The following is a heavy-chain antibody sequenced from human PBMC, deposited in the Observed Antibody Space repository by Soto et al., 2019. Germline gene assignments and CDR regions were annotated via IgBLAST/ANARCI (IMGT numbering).Heavy chain of an antibody. CDR2: INTDGSST. Sequence: EVQLVESGGGLVQPGGSLRLSCAASRFTFSSYWMHWVRQAPGKGLVWVSRINTDGSSTTYADSVKGRFTISRDNAKNTLYLQMNSLRAEDTAVYSCARGYYGDYDYWGQGTLVTVSS. CDR1: RFTFSSYW. CDR3: ARGYYGDYDY. D-gene: IGHD4-17*01. J-gene: IGHJ4*02. V-gene: IGHV3-74*01.